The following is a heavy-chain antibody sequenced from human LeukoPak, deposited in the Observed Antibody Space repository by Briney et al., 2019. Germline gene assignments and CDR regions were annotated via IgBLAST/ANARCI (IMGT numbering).Heavy chain of an antibody. J-gene: IGHJ4*02. D-gene: IGHD3-10*01. V-gene: IGHV4-38-2*02. CDR3: ARGSITMVRGARYDY. Sequence: SETLSLTCTVPGYSIGNGYFWGWIRQPPGKGLEWIGNIYRTGTTFYNPSLRSRVSMSVDTSKNTFSLNLKSVTAADTAVYYCARGSITMVRGARYDYWGQGTLVTVSS. CDR1: GYSIGNGYF. CDR2: IYRTGTT.